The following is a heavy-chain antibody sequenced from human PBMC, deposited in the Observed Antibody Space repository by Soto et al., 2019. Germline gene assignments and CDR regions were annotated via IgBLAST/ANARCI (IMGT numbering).Heavy chain of an antibody. CDR2: ISGSGGST. V-gene: IGHV3-23*01. Sequence: PGGSLRLSCAASGFTFSSYAMSWVRQAPGKGLEWVSAISGSGGSTYYADSVKGRFTISRDNSKNTLYLQMNSLRAEDTAVYYCAKDRRPVVVPAGYFDYWGQGTLVTVSS. D-gene: IGHD2-2*01. J-gene: IGHJ4*02. CDR3: AKDRRPVVVPAGYFDY. CDR1: GFTFSSYA.